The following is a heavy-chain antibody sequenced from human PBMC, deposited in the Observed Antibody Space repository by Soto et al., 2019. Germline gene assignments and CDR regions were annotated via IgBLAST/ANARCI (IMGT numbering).Heavy chain of an antibody. CDR1: GFTFSSYA. J-gene: IGHJ5*02. Sequence: GGSLRLSCAASGFTFSSYAMSWVRQAPGKGLEWVSAISGSGGSTYYADSVKGRFTISRDNSKNTLYLQMNSLRAEDTAVYYCAKDWARCSGGSCLEAFDPWGQGTLVTVSS. CDR2: ISGSGGST. CDR3: AKDWARCSGGSCLEAFDP. V-gene: IGHV3-23*01. D-gene: IGHD2-15*01.